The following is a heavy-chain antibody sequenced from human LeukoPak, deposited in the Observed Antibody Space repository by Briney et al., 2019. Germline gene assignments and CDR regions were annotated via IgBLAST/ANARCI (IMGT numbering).Heavy chain of an antibody. CDR2: ISGGGGST. D-gene: IGHD3-22*01. Sequence: GGSLRLSCAASGFTFSSYAMSWVRQGPGKGLEWVTIISGGGGSTDYADSVKGRFTISRDDSKNTLYLQMNSLRAEDTALYYCAKESRYDTSAFHLLDYWDQGTLVTVSS. CDR3: AKESRYDTSAFHLLDY. V-gene: IGHV3-23*01. J-gene: IGHJ4*02. CDR1: GFTFSSYA.